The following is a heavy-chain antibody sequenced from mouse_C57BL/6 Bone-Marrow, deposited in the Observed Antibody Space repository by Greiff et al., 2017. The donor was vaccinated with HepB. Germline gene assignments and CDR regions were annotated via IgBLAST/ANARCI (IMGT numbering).Heavy chain of an antibody. CDR1: GYAFSSYW. J-gene: IGHJ3*01. CDR3: ARGGLRQEAWFAY. CDR2: IYPGDGDT. V-gene: IGHV1-80*01. D-gene: IGHD2-4*01. Sequence: VQLQQSGAELVKPGASVKISCKASGYAFSSYWMNWVKQRPGKGLEWIGQIYPGDGDTNYNGKFKGKATLTADKSSSTAYMQLSSLTSEDSAVYFCARGGLRQEAWFAYWGQGTLVTVSA.